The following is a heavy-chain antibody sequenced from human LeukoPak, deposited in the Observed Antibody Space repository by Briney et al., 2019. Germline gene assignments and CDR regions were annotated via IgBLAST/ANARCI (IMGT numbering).Heavy chain of an antibody. V-gene: IGHV3-15*01. Sequence: GGSLRLSCTASGFTFSHAWMSWVRQAPGKGLEWVGRIKSKADGGTTDYAASVKGRFTISRDDSKNTLFLQINSLKSEDTAVYYCTWGTGGNFDYWGQGTLVTVSS. CDR3: TWGTGGNFDY. CDR2: IKSKADGGTT. CDR1: GFTFSHAW. D-gene: IGHD2-8*02. J-gene: IGHJ4*02.